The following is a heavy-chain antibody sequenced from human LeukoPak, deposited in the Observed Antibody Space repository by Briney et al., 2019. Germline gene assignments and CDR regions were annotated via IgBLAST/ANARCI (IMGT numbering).Heavy chain of an antibody. J-gene: IGHJ3*02. D-gene: IGHD2-15*01. V-gene: IGHV4-59*01. Sequence: SETLSLTCTVSGGSISSYYWSWIRQPPGKGLEGIGYIYYSGSTNYNPSLKSRVTISVDTSKNQFSLKLSSVTAADTAVYYCATRRLYCSGGSCYDSDAFDIWGQGTMVTVSS. CDR3: ATRRLYCSGGSCYDSDAFDI. CDR2: IYYSGST. CDR1: GGSISSYY.